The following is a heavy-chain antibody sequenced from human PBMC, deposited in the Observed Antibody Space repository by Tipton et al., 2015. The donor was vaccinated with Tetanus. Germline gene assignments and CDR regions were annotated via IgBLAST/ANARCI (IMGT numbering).Heavy chain of an antibody. CDR3: AKSDWLAP. CDR1: GFTFSSFG. J-gene: IGHJ5*02. CDR2: ISTATSLT. V-gene: IGHV3-48*02. Sequence: QLVQSGGDLVQPGGSLRLSCVASGFTFSSFGMNWVRQAPGKGLEWVSYISTATSLTYYADSVKGRFTISRDNAKNSLYLQMNSLRDEDTAIYYCAKSDWLAPWGQGTLVTVSS.